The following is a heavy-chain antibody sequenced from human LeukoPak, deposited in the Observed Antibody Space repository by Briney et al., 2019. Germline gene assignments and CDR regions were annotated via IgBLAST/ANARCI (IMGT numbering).Heavy chain of an antibody. D-gene: IGHD3-10*01. Sequence: PGGSLRLSCAASGFTFSIYEMNWVRQAPGKGLEWVSAISGSGGSTYYADSVKGRFTISRDNSKNTLYLQMNSLRAEDTAVYYCARGASNYYGSGSYYNPYNWFDPWGQGTLVTVSS. J-gene: IGHJ5*02. CDR2: ISGSGGST. CDR3: ARGASNYYGSGSYYNPYNWFDP. V-gene: IGHV3-23*01. CDR1: GFTFSIYE.